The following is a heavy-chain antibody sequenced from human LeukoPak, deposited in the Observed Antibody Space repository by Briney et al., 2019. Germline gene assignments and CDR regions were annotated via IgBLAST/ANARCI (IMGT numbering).Heavy chain of an antibody. J-gene: IGHJ2*01. CDR1: GFTFTNSA. CDR3: AAGNHYDTSDYYSSYWYFDL. CDR2: IVVGSGNT. V-gene: IGHV1-58*02. Sequence: EASVKVSCKASGFTFTNSAMQWVRQARGQRLEWIGWIVVGSGNTNYAQKFQERITITRDMSTSTAYMELSSLRSEDTAVYYCAAGNHYDTSDYYSSYWYFDLWGRGTLVTVSS. D-gene: IGHD3-22*01.